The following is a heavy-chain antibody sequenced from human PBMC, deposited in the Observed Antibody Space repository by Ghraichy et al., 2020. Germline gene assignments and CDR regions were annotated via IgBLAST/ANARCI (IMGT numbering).Heavy chain of an antibody. CDR1: GGSFSGYY. J-gene: IGHJ6*02. D-gene: IGHD5-18*01. V-gene: IGHV4-34*01. CDR3: ARLGGYSYGLRRDYYYYGMDV. CDR2: INHSGST. Sequence: SETLSLTCAVYGGSFSGYYWSWIRQPPGKGLEWIGEINHSGSTNYNPSLKSRVTISVDTSKNQFSLKLSSVTAADTAVYYCARLGGYSYGLRRDYYYYGMDVWGQGTTVTVSS.